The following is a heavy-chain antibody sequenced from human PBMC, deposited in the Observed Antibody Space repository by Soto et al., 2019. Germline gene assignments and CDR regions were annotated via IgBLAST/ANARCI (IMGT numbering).Heavy chain of an antibody. V-gene: IGHV4-38-2*01. CDR2: IYHCGST. CDR1: GYSISSGYY. Sequence: SETLSLTCAVSGYSISSGYYWGWLRQPPGKGLEWIGSIYHCGSTYYNPSLNSRVTLSIDMTNNHVSLILNSVTAADTAVYYCARVGPWVPYYYDSSPYTFENWFDPWGQGTLVTVSS. CDR3: ARVGPWVPYYYDSSPYTFENWFDP. J-gene: IGHJ5*02. D-gene: IGHD3-22*01.